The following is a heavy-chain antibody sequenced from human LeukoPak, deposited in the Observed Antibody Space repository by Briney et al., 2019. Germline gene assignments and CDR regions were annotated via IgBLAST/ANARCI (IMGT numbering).Heavy chain of an antibody. CDR1: GGSFSGHY. D-gene: IGHD6-19*01. CDR3: ARAVEAVAGTDYYYYMDV. CDR2: IYTSGST. J-gene: IGHJ6*03. V-gene: IGHV4-59*10. Sequence: SETLSLTCAAYGGSFSGHYWSWIRQPAGKGLEWIGRIYTSGSTNYNPSLKSRVTISVDTSKNQFSLKLSSVTAADTAVYYCARAVEAVAGTDYYYYMDVWGKGTTVTISS.